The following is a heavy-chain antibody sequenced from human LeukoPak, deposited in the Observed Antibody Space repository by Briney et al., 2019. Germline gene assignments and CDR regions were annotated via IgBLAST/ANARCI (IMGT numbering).Heavy chain of an antibody. CDR2: IWYDGSNK. CDR1: GFTFSSYG. D-gene: IGHD1-26*01. Sequence: PGGSLRLSCAASGFTFSSYGMHWVRQAPGKGLEWVAVIWYDGSNKYYADSVKGRFTISRDNSKNTLYLQMNSLRAEDTAVYYCARGSRKRSYGLDAFDIWGQGTMVTVSS. V-gene: IGHV3-33*01. J-gene: IGHJ3*02. CDR3: ARGSRKRSYGLDAFDI.